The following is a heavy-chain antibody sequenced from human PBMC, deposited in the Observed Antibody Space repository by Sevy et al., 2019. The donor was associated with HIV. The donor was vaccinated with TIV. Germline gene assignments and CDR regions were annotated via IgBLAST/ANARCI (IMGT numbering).Heavy chain of an antibody. CDR1: GGSISSSSYY. D-gene: IGHD3-22*01. CDR2: IYYSGST. Sequence: SETLSLTCTVSGGSISSSSYYWGWIRQPPGKGLEWIGSIYYSGSTYYNPSLKRRVTISVDTSKNQFSLKLSSVTAADTAVYYCARHRIEHYYDSSGYSPGAFDIWGQGTMVTVSS. J-gene: IGHJ3*02. V-gene: IGHV4-39*01. CDR3: ARHRIEHYYDSSGYSPGAFDI.